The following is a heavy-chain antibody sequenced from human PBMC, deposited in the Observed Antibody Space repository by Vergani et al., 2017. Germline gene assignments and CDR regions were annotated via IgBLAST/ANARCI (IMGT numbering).Heavy chain of an antibody. D-gene: IGHD3-9*01. CDR3: ARTYYDILTGLAYYYFGMDG. CDR1: GGTFSSYA. Sequence: QVQLVQSGAEVKKPGSSVKVSCKASGGTFSSYAISWVRQAPGQGLEWMGRIIPIFGTANYAQKFQGRVTITADESTSTAYMELSSLRSEDTAVYYCARTYYDILTGLAYYYFGMDGWSEATTVTVSS. V-gene: IGHV1-69*15. CDR2: IIPIFGTA. J-gene: IGHJ6*04.